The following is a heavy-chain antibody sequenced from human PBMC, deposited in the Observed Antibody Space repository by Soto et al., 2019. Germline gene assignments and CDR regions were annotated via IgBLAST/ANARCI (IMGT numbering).Heavy chain of an antibody. J-gene: IGHJ5*02. CDR2: ISAYNGNT. CDR1: GYTFTSYG. D-gene: IGHD2-2*01. Sequence: QVQLVQSGAEVKKPGASVKVSCKASGYTFTSYGISWVRQAPGQGLEWMRWISAYNGNTNYAQKLQGRVTMTTDTSTSTAYVELRSLSTDDTAVYYCARDRMYQLPHTWGQGTLVTVSS. CDR3: ARDRMYQLPHT. V-gene: IGHV1-18*01.